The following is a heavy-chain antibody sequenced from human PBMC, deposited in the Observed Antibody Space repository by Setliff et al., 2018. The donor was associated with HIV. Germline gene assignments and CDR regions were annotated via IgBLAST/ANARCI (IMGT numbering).Heavy chain of an antibody. CDR2: VYYSGGT. CDR1: GGSVSDTSYY. V-gene: IGHV4-39*01. J-gene: IGHJ4*02. Sequence: LSLTCTVSGGSVSDTSYYWGWIRQPPGKGLEWLANVYYSGGTYYNPSLNSRVTMSVDTSRNQFSLKLTSVTAADTALYFCARLGDSGYDFRGYFDYWGQGKLVTVSS. CDR3: ARLGDSGYDFRGYFDY. D-gene: IGHD5-12*01.